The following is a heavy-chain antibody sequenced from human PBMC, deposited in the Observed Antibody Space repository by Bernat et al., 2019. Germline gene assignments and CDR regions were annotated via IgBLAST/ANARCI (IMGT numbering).Heavy chain of an antibody. CDR3: ARGWYRDFDY. CDR1: GFPFSSYW. V-gene: IGHV3-7*01. CDR2: IKQDGSEK. J-gene: IGHJ4*02. Sequence: EVQLVESGGGLVQPGGSLRLSCAASGFPFSSYWMSWVRPAPGKGLEWVANIKQDGSEKYYVDSVKGRFTISRDNAKNSLYLQMNSLRAEDTAVYYCARGWYRDFDYWGQGTLVTVSS. D-gene: IGHD6-13*01.